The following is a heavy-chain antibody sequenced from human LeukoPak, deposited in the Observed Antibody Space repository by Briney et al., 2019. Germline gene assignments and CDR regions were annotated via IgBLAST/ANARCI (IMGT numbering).Heavy chain of an antibody. J-gene: IGHJ4*02. Sequence: SETLSLTCTVSGGSISSSNYYWGWISQPPGKGLEWIGSIYYSGGTYYNPSLKSRVTISVDTSKNQFSLKLSSVTAADTAVYYCARGQWGDTAIRHWGQGILVTVSS. CDR3: ARGQWGDTAIRH. CDR2: IYYSGGT. CDR1: GGSISSSNYY. V-gene: IGHV4-39*01. D-gene: IGHD5-18*01.